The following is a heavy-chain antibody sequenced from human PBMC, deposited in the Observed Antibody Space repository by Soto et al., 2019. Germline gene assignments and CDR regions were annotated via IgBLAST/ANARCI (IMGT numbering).Heavy chain of an antibody. J-gene: IGHJ6*02. V-gene: IGHV1-2*04. D-gene: IGHD2-2*01. Sequence: ASVKVSCKASGYTFTDYYIHWVRQAPGQGLEWMGWINPNSGGTNYAQKFQGWVTMTRDTSISTAYMELSRLRSDDTAVYYCARDGQSIVVVPAASYGMDVWGQGTTVTVSS. CDR3: ARDGQSIVVVPAASYGMDV. CDR1: GYTFTDYY. CDR2: INPNSGGT.